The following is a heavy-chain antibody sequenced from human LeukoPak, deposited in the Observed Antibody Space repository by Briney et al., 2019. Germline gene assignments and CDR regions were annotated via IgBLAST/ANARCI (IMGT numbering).Heavy chain of an antibody. CDR1: GGTFSSYA. CDR3: ASPYCTNGVCHNRFDP. J-gene: IGHJ5*02. V-gene: IGHV1-69*13. Sequence: ASVKVSCKASGGTFSSYAISWVRQAPGQGLEWMGGIIPIFGTANYAQKFQGRVTITADESTSTAYMELSSLRSEDTAVYYCASPYCTNGVCHNRFDPWGQGTLVTVSS. D-gene: IGHD2-8*01. CDR2: IIPIFGTA.